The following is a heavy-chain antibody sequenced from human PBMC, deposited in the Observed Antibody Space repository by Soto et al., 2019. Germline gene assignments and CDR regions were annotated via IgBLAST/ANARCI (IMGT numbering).Heavy chain of an antibody. CDR2: VYYSGTT. V-gene: IGHV4-61*01. D-gene: IGHD4-17*01. J-gene: IGHJ4*02. CDR3: ARTTAVPNSLRSRYFFDY. Sequence: SETLSLTCSVSGGSVSDKTYYWSWIRQPPGKRLEWIGYVYYSGTTNYNPSLKSRVTISVDLSNNQFSLRLSSVTTADTALYYCARTTAVPNSLRSRYFFDYWGQGTLVTVSS. CDR1: GGSVSDKTYY.